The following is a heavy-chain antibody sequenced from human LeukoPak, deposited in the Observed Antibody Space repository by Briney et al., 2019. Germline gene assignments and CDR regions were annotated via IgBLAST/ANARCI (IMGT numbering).Heavy chain of an antibody. D-gene: IGHD2-8*01. Sequence: GESLTISCQGSGYVFTSYGIGWVRQMPRQGLGWRGLIYPDDSDTRYTPSFEGQVIISVDKSTSTAYLQWSSLTASDTATYYCARDGHCTNGVCYSNYYYYIDVWGKGTTVTASS. CDR1: GYVFTSYG. CDR3: ARDGHCTNGVCYSNYYYYIDV. V-gene: IGHV5-51*01. J-gene: IGHJ6*03. CDR2: IYPDDSDT.